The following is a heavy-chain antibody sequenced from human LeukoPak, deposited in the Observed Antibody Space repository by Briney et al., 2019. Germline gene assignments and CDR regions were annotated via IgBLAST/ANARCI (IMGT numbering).Heavy chain of an antibody. V-gene: IGHV1-2*02. J-gene: IGHJ6*03. CDR2: INPNSGGT. CDR1: GYTFTGYF. D-gene: IGHD6-13*01. CDR3: ASVSAAGHQKKDYYYFFYMEV. Sequence: ASVKVSCKASGYTFTGYFMHWVRQAPGQGLEWMGWINPNSGGTNYAQKFQDRVSMTRDTSISTAYMELRSLRSDDTAVYYCASVSAAGHQKKDYYYFFYMEVWGKGTPVTISS.